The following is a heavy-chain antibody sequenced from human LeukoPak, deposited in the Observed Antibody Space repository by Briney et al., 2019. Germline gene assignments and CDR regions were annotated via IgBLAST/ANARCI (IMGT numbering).Heavy chain of an antibody. V-gene: IGHV4-34*01. CDR1: GGSFSGYY. CDR2: TNHSGST. CDR3: ARTDPYYYGSGSYYYYGMDV. J-gene: IGHJ6*02. Sequence: SETLSLTCAVYGGSFSGYYWSWIRQPPGKGLEWIGETNHSGSTNYNPSLKSRVTISVDTSKNQFSLKLSSVTAADTAVYYCARTDPYYYGSGSYYYYGMDVWGQGTTVTVSS. D-gene: IGHD3-10*01.